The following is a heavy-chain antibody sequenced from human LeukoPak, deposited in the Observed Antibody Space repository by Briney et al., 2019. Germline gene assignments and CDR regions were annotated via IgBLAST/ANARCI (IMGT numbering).Heavy chain of an antibody. Sequence: GGSLRLSCAASGFTFSSYSMNWVRQAPGKGLEWVSSISSSSSYIYYAASVKGRFTISRDNAKNSLYLQMNSLRAEDTAVYYCARGSSSWYAWFDPWGQGTLVTVSS. CDR3: ARGSSSWYAWFDP. CDR1: GFTFSSYS. CDR2: ISSSSSYI. V-gene: IGHV3-21*01. D-gene: IGHD6-13*01. J-gene: IGHJ5*02.